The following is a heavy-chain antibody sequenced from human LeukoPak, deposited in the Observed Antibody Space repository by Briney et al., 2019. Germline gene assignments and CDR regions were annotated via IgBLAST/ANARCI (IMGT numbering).Heavy chain of an antibody. CDR1: GYTFTSYG. CDR2: ISAYNGNT. Sequence: ASVKVSCKASGYTFTSYGISWVRQAPGQGLEWMGWISAYNGNTNYAQKLQGRVTMTTDTSTSTAYMELRSLRSDDTAVYYCARDIAEYYDFWSGYAWDYWGQGTLVTVSS. V-gene: IGHV1-18*01. D-gene: IGHD3-3*01. CDR3: ARDIAEYYDFWSGYAWDY. J-gene: IGHJ4*02.